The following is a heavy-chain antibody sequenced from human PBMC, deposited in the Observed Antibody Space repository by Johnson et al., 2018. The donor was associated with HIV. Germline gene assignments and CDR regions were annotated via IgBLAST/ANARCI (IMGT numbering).Heavy chain of an antibody. J-gene: IGHJ3*02. CDR3: AREGPMVRSGAFDI. CDR1: GFPFSNYG. Sequence: QVQLVESGGGVVQPGRTLRLSCAASGFPFSNYGMHWVRQAPGKGLEWVAVIYSGGTTYYADSVKGRFTISRDNSKNTVYLQMNSLRAEDTAVYYCAREGPMVRSGAFDIWGQGTMVTVSS. D-gene: IGHD3-10*01. CDR2: IYSGGTT. V-gene: IGHV3-NL1*01.